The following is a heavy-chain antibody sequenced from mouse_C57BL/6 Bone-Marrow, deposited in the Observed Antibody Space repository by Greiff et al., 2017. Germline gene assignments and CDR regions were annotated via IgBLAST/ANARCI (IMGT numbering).Heavy chain of an antibody. CDR3: AREDYYDYGGYYYAMDY. CDR2: INPNNGGT. Sequence: EVQLQQSGPELVKPGASVKISCKASGYTFTDYYMNWVKQSHGKSLEWIGDINPNNGGTSYNQKFKGKATLTVDKSSSTAYMELRSLTSEDSAVYYCAREDYYDYGGYYYAMDYWGQGTSVTVSS. D-gene: IGHD2-4*01. J-gene: IGHJ4*01. V-gene: IGHV1-26*01. CDR1: GYTFTDYY.